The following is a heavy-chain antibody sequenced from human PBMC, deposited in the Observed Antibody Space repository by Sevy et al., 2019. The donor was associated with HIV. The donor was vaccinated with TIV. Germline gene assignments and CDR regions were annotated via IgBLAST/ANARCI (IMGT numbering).Heavy chain of an antibody. V-gene: IGHV1-8*01. Sequence: ASVKVSCKASGYTFTSYDINWVRQATGQGLEWMGWMNPNSGNTGYPQKFQGRVTMTRNTSISTAYMELSSLRSEDTAVYYCARGPIYDFWSGYYTGLGTTYYYYGMDVWGRGTTVTVSS. D-gene: IGHD3-3*01. J-gene: IGHJ6*02. CDR1: GYTFTSYD. CDR3: ARGPIYDFWSGYYTGLGTTYYYYGMDV. CDR2: MNPNSGNT.